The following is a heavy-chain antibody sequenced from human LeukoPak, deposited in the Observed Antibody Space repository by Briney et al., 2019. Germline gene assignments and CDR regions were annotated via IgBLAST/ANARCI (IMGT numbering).Heavy chain of an antibody. CDR3: AKLSYGDGQV. V-gene: IGHV4-34*11. CDR2: IYYSGST. Sequence: SETLSLTCAVYGGSFSGYYWSWIRQPPGKGLEWIGYIYYSGSTTYNPSLKSRVIISVDTSKNQFSLKLSSVTAADTAVYFCAKLSYGDGQVWGQGTLVTVSS. CDR1: GGSFSGYY. J-gene: IGHJ4*02. D-gene: IGHD4-17*01.